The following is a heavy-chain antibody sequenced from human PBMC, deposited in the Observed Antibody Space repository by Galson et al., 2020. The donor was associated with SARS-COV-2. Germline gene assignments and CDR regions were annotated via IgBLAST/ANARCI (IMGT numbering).Heavy chain of an antibody. V-gene: IGHV1-18*01. CDR3: ARYNYDNRHFDY. J-gene: IGHJ4*02. CDR1: GYTFSTYG. CDR2: ISPYNGYS. Sequence: ASVKVSCKASGYTFSTYGFTWVRQAPGQGLEWMGWISPYNGYSYYGQKFQGRVTLNTDKYTTTAHMEMSSLKFDDTAVYFCARYNYDNRHFDYWGQGTVVTVSS. D-gene: IGHD3-16*01.